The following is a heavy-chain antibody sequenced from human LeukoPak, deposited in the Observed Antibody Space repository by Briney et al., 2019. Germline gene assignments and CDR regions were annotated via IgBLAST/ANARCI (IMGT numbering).Heavy chain of an antibody. Sequence: GRSLRLSCAASGFTFDDYAMHWVRQAPGKGLEWVSGISWNSGSIGYADSVKGRFTISRDNAKNSLYLQMNSLRAEDTAVYYCARDRYSSGWLDYWGQGTLVTVSS. CDR2: ISWNSGSI. J-gene: IGHJ4*02. CDR3: ARDRYSSGWLDY. CDR1: GFTFDDYA. V-gene: IGHV3-9*01. D-gene: IGHD6-19*01.